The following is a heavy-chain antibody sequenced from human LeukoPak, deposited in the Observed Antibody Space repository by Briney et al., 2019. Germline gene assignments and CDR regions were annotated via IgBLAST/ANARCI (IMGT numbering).Heavy chain of an antibody. CDR1: GYTFTSYD. J-gene: IGHJ4*02. D-gene: IGHD2-15*01. CDR2: MNPNSGNT. Sequence: SVTXSCKASGYTFTSYDINWVRQAPGQGLEWMGWMNPNSGNTNYAQKLQGRVTMTTDKSTSTAYMEQRSLRYDDTGVYYCARRGAGYSIDYWGQGTLVTVSS. V-gene: IGHV1-18*01. CDR3: ARRGAGYSIDY.